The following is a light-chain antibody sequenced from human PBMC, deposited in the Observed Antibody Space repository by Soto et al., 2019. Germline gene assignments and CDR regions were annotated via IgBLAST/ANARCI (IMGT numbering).Light chain of an antibody. CDR2: STN. CDR3: VLYMGSGISV. J-gene: IGLJ2*01. Sequence: QTVVPQEPSFSVSPGGTVTLTCGLSSGSVSTSYYPSWYQQTPGQAPRKLIYSTNTRSSGVPDRFSGSILGNKAALTITGAQSDDESDYNCVLYMGSGISVFVGGTKLTVL. CDR1: SGSVSTSYY. V-gene: IGLV8-61*01.